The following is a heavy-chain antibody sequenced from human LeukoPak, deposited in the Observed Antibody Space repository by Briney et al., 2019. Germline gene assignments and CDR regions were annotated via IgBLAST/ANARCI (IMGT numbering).Heavy chain of an antibody. CDR3: ARDPFYSIANYCSGMDV. V-gene: IGHV3-7*01. D-gene: IGHD2-21*01. Sequence: GGSLRLSCTASGFTFSNYWMSWVRQAPGKGLEWVANIKQDGSVKYYVGSVKGRFTISRDNANNSVYLHMNSLRAEDTALYYCARDPFYSIANYCSGMDVWGQGTTVIVSS. CDR2: IKQDGSVK. CDR1: GFTFSNYW. J-gene: IGHJ6*02.